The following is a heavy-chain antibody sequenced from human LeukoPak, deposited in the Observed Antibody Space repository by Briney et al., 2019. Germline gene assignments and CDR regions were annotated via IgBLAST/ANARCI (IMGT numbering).Heavy chain of an antibody. CDR2: IWYDGSNK. Sequence: GGSLRLSRAASGFTFSSYGMHWVRQAPGKGPEWVAVIWYDGSNKYYADSVKGRFTISRDNSKNTLYLQMDSLRAEDTAVYYCAREDDTAAFDIWGQGTMVTVSS. CDR3: AREDDTAAFDI. V-gene: IGHV3-33*01. D-gene: IGHD3-9*01. CDR1: GFTFSSYG. J-gene: IGHJ3*02.